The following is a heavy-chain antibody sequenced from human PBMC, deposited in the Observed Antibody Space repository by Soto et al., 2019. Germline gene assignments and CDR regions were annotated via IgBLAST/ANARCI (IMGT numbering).Heavy chain of an antibody. CDR2: ISAYNGNT. CDR1: GYTFTSYG. D-gene: IGHD3-22*01. CDR3: ARDGEYYDSSGYLGFDY. V-gene: IGHV1-18*01. Sequence: ASVKVSCKASGYTFTSYGISWVRQAPGQGLEWMGWISAYNGNTNYAQKLQGRVTMTTDTSTSTAYMELRSLRSDDTAVYYCARDGEYYDSSGYLGFDYWGQGTLVTVSS. J-gene: IGHJ4*02.